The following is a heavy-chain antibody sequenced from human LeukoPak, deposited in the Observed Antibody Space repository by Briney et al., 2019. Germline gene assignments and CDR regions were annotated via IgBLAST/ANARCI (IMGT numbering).Heavy chain of an antibody. CDR1: GGTFSSYA. Sequence: GASVKVTCKASGGTFSSYAISWVRQAPGQGLEWMGGIIPIFGTANYAQKFQGRVTITTDESTSTAYMELSSLRSEDTAVYYCARDRDYGGNTYFDYWGQGTLVTVSS. CDR3: ARDRDYGGNTYFDY. D-gene: IGHD4-23*01. CDR2: IIPIFGTA. V-gene: IGHV1-69*05. J-gene: IGHJ4*02.